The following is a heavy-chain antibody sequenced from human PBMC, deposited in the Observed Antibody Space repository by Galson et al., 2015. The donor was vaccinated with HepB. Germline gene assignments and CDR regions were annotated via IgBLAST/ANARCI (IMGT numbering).Heavy chain of an antibody. CDR1: GYTFTGYY. V-gene: IGHV1-2*04. CDR2: INPNSGGT. D-gene: IGHD3-9*01. CDR3: ARDGSDILTGYYPDYDYYGMDV. J-gene: IGHJ6*02. Sequence: SVKVSCKASGYTFTGYYMHWVRQAPGQGLEWMGWINPNSGGTNYAQKFQGWVTMTRDTSISTAYMELSRLRSDDTAVYYCARDGSDILTGYYPDYDYYGMDVWGQGTTVTVSS.